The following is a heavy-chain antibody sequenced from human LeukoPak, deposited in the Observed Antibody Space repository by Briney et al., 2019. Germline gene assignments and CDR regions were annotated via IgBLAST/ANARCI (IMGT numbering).Heavy chain of an antibody. CDR3: ARVGGYSGYDLPNYYYYGMDV. J-gene: IGHJ6*02. CDR1: GGSFSGYY. V-gene: IGHV4-34*01. CDR2: INHSGST. Sequence: SETLSLTCAVYGGSFSGYYWSWIRQPPGKGLEWIGEINHSGSTNYNPSLKSRVTISADTSKNQFSLKLSSVTAADTAVYYCARVGGYSGYDLPNYYYYGMDVWGQGTTVTVSS. D-gene: IGHD5-12*01.